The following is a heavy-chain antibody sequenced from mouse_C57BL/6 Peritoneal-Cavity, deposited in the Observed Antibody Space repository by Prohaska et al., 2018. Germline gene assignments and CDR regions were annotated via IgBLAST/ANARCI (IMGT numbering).Heavy chain of an antibody. CDR3: ARKNYDYALDY. CDR2: ISSGGSYT. J-gene: IGHJ2*01. D-gene: IGHD2-4*01. CDR1: GFTFSSYG. V-gene: IGHV5-6*01. Sequence: LKLSCAASGFTFSSYGMSWVRQTLDKRLEWVATISSGGSYTYYPDSVKGRFTISRDTSKDTLYLQMSSLKSEDTAMYYCARKNYDYALDYWGQGTTLTVSS.